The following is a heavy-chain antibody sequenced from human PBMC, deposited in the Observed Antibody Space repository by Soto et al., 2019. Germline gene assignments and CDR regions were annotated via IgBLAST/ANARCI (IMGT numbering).Heavy chain of an antibody. D-gene: IGHD6-19*01. CDR2: ISGSGGST. CDR3: AKAGYSSGWRFDY. CDR1: GFTFSSYA. J-gene: IGHJ4*02. Sequence: GGSLRLSCAASGFTFSSYAMSWVRQAPGKGLEWVSGISGSGGSTYYADSVKGRFTISRDNSKNTLFLQMNSLRAEDTALYYCAKAGYSSGWRFDYWGQGTLVTVSS. V-gene: IGHV3-23*01.